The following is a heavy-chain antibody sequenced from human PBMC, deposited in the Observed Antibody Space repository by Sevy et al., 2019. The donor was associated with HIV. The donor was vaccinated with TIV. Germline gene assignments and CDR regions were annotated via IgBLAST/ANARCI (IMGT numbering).Heavy chain of an antibody. CDR1: GFTFSSYA. CDR3: AKDRAEWELPYDAFDI. D-gene: IGHD1-26*01. V-gene: IGHV3-23*01. J-gene: IGHJ3*02. Sequence: GGSLRLSCAASGFTFSSYAMSWVRQAPGKGMEWVSAISGSGGSTYYAHSVKGRFTISRDNSKNTLYLQMNSLRAEDTAVYYCAKDRAEWELPYDAFDIWGQGTMVTVSS. CDR2: ISGSGGST.